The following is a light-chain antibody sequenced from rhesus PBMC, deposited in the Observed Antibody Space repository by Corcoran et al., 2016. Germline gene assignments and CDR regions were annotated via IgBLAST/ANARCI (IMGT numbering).Light chain of an antibody. Sequence: DIQMTQSPSSLSASVGDTVTITCRASQGISSWLAWYQQKPGKAPKLLIYRAASLQSGVPSRFRGSGFGTDFTLPISSLQSEDFATYYCQQYSSRPYSFGQGTKVEIK. CDR1: QGISSW. CDR3: QQYSSRPYS. V-gene: IGKV1-22*01. CDR2: RAA. J-gene: IGKJ2*01.